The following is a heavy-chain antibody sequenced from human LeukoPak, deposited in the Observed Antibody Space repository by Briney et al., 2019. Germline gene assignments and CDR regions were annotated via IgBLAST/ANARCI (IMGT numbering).Heavy chain of an antibody. CDR3: ARDDSTGDAFDI. J-gene: IGHJ3*02. CDR1: GGSISSGGYS. Sequence: SQTLSLTCTDSGGSISSGGYSWSWIRQPPGKGLEWIGYVYHSGSTYYNSSLKSRVTISVDRSKNQFSLKLSSVTAADTAVYYCARDDSTGDAFDIWGQGTMVTVSS. D-gene: IGHD1-1*01. V-gene: IGHV4-30-2*01. CDR2: VYHSGST.